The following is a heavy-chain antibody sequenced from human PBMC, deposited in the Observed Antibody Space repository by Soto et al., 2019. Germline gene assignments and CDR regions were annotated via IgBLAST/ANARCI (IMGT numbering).Heavy chain of an antibody. Sequence: PSETLSLTCTVSGGSIGSSSYYWGGIRQPPGKGLEWIGSIYYSGSTYYNPSLKSRVTISVDTSKNQFSLKLSSVTAADTAVYYCAKGGSGSYSNAFDIWGQGTMVTVSS. CDR2: IYYSGST. CDR1: GGSIGSSSYY. V-gene: IGHV4-39*01. J-gene: IGHJ3*02. D-gene: IGHD3-10*01. CDR3: AKGGSGSYSNAFDI.